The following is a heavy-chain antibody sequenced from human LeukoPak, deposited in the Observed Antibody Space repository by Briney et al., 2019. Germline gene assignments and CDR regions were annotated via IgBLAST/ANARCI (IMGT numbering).Heavy chain of an antibody. V-gene: IGHV4-61*02. CDR2: IYTSGST. J-gene: IGHJ2*01. CDR3: AGTTSDWYFDL. D-gene: IGHD2/OR15-2a*01. CDR1: GGSISSGSYY. Sequence: SQTLSLTCTVSGGSISSGSYYWRWIRQPAGKGLEWIGRIYTSGSTNYNPSLKSRVTISVDTSKNQFSLKLSSVTAADTAVYYCAGTTSDWYFDLWGRGTLVTVSS.